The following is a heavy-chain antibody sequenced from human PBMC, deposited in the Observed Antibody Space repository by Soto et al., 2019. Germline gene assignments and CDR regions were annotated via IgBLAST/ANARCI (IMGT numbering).Heavy chain of an antibody. D-gene: IGHD3-22*01. Sequence: LSLTCTVSGGSISSGGYYWSWIRQHPGKGLEWIGYIYYSGSTYYNPSLKSRVTISVDTSKNQFSLKLSSVTAADTAVYYCARSTADYYDSSGYPIDYWGQGTLVTVS. J-gene: IGHJ4*02. CDR3: ARSTADYYDSSGYPIDY. V-gene: IGHV4-31*03. CDR1: GGSISSGGYY. CDR2: IYYSGST.